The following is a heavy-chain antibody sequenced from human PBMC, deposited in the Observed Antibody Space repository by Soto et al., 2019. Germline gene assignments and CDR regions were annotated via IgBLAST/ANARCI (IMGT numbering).Heavy chain of an antibody. Sequence: SETLSLTCTVSGGSIGSYYWSWVRQPPGKGLEWIGYSYYSGITNYNPSLKSRVTISIDTSKNQFFLNLRSEDTAVYYCARDGPTGYSYGYVFYYWGQGTLVTVSS. D-gene: IGHD5-18*01. CDR2: SYYSGIT. CDR3: ARDGPTGYSYGYVFYY. CDR1: GGSIGSYY. V-gene: IGHV4-59*01. J-gene: IGHJ4*02.